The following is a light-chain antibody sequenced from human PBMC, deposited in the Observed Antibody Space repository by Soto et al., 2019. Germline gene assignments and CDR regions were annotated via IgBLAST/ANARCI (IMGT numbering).Light chain of an antibody. J-gene: IGLJ3*02. V-gene: IGLV2-14*01. CDR3: SSYSSTSTRV. CDR2: DVS. CDR1: SSDIGAYNY. Sequence: QSALTQPASVSGSPGQSITISCTGTSSDIGAYNYVSWYQQHPGKAPKLMIYDVSNRPSGVSNRFSGSKSGNTASLTISGLQADDEADYYCSSYSSTSTRVFGGGTKVTVL.